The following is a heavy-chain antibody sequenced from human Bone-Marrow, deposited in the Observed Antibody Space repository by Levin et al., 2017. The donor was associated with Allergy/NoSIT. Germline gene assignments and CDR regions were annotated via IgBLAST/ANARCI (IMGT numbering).Heavy chain of an antibody. Sequence: SVKVSCKASGGSFSTYTIIWVRQAPGQALEWMGGIIPLFRTANYAQKFEARVTITADEATNTGYMEFNTLRYDDTGVYYCASRRDGDSSLLDSWGQGTLVTVSA. CDR3: ASRRDGDSSLLDS. CDR2: IIPLFRTA. J-gene: IGHJ4*02. V-gene: IGHV1-69*13. CDR1: GGSFSTYT. D-gene: IGHD4-17*01.